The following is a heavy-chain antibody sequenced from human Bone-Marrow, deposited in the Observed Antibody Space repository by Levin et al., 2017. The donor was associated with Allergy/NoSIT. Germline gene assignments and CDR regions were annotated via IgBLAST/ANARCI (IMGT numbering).Heavy chain of an antibody. D-gene: IGHD3-22*01. CDR1: GYTFSDYG. V-gene: IGHV1-18*01. CDR2: LSPYNGNI. J-gene: IGHJ4*02. Sequence: GESLKISCKASGYTFSDYGITWVRQAPGQGLEWMGWLSPYNGNIHYAQRLQGRVTMTTESSTGTAYMELRSLRSDDTAVYYCARDIRAHFYDGSGPSGHWGQGTQVTVSS. CDR3: ARDIRAHFYDGSGPSGH.